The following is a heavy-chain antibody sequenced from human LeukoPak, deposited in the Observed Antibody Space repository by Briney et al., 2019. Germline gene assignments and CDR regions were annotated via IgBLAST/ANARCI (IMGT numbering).Heavy chain of an antibody. J-gene: IGHJ4*02. V-gene: IGHV3-23*01. D-gene: IGHD1-26*01. CDR3: AKDRVPDGMWEVDY. CDR2: ITGSSNTI. Sequence: GGSLRLSCAGSGFTFSTYAMNWVRQAPGKGLEWVSGITGSSNTIRYADSVKGRFTISSDNPKSTLYLQMNSLRAEDTAVYYCAKDRVPDGMWEVDYWGQGTPVTVSS. CDR1: GFTFSTYA.